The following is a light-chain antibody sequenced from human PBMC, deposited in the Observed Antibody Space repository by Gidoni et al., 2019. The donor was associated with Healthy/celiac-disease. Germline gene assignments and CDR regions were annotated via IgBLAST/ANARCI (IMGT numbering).Light chain of an antibody. CDR2: GAS. CDR3: QQYNNWPPYP. J-gene: IGKJ2*01. V-gene: IGKV3-15*01. Sequence: EIVMTQSPATLSVSPGERATLSCRASQSVSSNLAWYQQKPGQAPRLLIYGASTRATGIPAMFSCSGSGTEFTLTISSLQSEDFAFYYCQQYNNWPPYPFGQGTKLEIK. CDR1: QSVSSN.